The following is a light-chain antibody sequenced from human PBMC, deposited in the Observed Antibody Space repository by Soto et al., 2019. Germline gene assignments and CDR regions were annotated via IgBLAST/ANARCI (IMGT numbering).Light chain of an antibody. J-gene: IGLJ1*01. CDR3: QVWDSNGDHYV. CDR2: YDS. V-gene: IGLV3-21*04. Sequence: SSELTQPPSESVAPGKTARITCGGNNIGGESVHWYQQKPGQAPVLVIYYDSDRPSGIPERFSGSKSGNTATLTISRVEAGDEADYYCQVWDSNGDHYVFGTGTKVTVL. CDR1: NIGGES.